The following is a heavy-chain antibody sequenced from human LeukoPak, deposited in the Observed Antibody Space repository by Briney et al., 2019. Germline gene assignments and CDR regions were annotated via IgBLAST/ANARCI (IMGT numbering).Heavy chain of an antibody. J-gene: IGHJ5*02. CDR1: GGTFSSYA. V-gene: IGHV1-69*04. CDR2: IIPIFGIA. D-gene: IGHD2/OR15-2a*01. CDR3: AREPLSVHDRINWFDP. Sequence: SVKVSCKASGGTFSSYAISWVRQAPGQGLEWMGMIIPIFGIANYAQKFQGRVTITADKSTSTAYMELSSLRSEDTAVYYCAREPLSVHDRINWFDPWGQGTLVTVSS.